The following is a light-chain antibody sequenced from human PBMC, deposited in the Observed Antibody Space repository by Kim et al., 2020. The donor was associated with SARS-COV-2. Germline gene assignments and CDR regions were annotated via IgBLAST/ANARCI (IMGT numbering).Light chain of an antibody. V-gene: IGKV3-15*01. CDR3: QQYNNWPPWT. CDR2: GAY. Sequence: SPVERATLSCRASKSVSSNLAWYQQKPGQAPKLLIYGAYTRATGIPARFSGSGSGTEFTLTISSLQSEDFAVYYCQQYNNWPPWTFGQGTKVDIK. CDR1: KSVSSN. J-gene: IGKJ1*01.